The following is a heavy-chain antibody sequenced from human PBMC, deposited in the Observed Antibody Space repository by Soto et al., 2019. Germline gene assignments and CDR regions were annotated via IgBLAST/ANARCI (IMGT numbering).Heavy chain of an antibody. D-gene: IGHD6-6*01. Sequence: QVQLVQSGAEVKMPGASVKVSCKASGYTFTDYYVHWVRQAPGQGLEWVAWINPKTGSTHYAQKFQGRVTMTRETSIKTAYMEVTSLTSDDTAVYYCARTPESAHHDYWGQGTLVTVSS. CDR2: INPKTGST. J-gene: IGHJ4*02. V-gene: IGHV1-2*02. CDR3: ARTPESAHHDY. CDR1: GYTFTDYY.